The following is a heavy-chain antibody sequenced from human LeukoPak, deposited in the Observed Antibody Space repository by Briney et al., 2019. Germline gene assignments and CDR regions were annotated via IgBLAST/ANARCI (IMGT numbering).Heavy chain of an antibody. CDR3: ARGSYDFWSGYYNYYYMDV. CDR2: MYTSGST. V-gene: IGHV4-61*02. D-gene: IGHD3-3*01. Sequence: SETLSLTCTVSGGSISNGSYYWTWIRQPAGKGLEWIGRMYTSGSTNYNPSLKSRVTISVDTSKNQFSLKLSSVTAADTAVYYCARGSYDFWSGYYNYYYMDVWGKGTTVTVSS. J-gene: IGHJ6*03. CDR1: GGSISNGSYY.